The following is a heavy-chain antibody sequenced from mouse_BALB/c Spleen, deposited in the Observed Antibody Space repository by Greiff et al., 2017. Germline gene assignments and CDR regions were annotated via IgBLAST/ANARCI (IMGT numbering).Heavy chain of an antibody. J-gene: IGHJ3*01. CDR3: ARWGYGREFAY. V-gene: IGHV1-87*01. CDR2: IYPGDGDT. Sequence: QVQLQQSGAELARPGASVKLSCKASGYTFTSYWMQWVKQRPGQGLEWIGAIYPGDGDTRYTQKFKGKATLTADKSSSTAYMQLSSLASEDSAVYYCARWGYGREFAYWGQGTLVTVSA. CDR1: GYTFTSYW. D-gene: IGHD1-1*01.